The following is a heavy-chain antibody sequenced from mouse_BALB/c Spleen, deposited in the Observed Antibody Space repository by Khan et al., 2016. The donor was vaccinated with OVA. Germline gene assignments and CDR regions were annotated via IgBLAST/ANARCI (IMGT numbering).Heavy chain of an antibody. D-gene: IGHD1-2*01. CDR3: ARGGGTAPFAY. V-gene: IGHV5-15*02. J-gene: IGHJ3*01. CDR2: ISDWAYSI. Sequence: EVELVESGGGLVQPGGSRKLSCAASGFTFSDYGMAWVRQAPGKGPEWVAFISDWAYSIYYADTVTGRFTISRENAKNTLYLEMRSLRSEDTAIYYCARGGGTAPFAYWGLGTLVTVSA. CDR1: GFTFSDYG.